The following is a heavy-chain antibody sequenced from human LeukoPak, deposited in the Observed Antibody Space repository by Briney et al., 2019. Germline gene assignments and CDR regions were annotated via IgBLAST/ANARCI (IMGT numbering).Heavy chain of an antibody. J-gene: IGHJ3*02. Sequence: PSETLSLTCTVSGGSISSYYWSWIRQPPGKGLEWIGYIYYSGSTNYNPSLKSRVTISVDTSKNQFSQKLSSVTAADTAVYYCARGVAVAGRAFDIWGQGTMVTVSS. CDR3: ARGVAVAGRAFDI. CDR1: GGSISSYY. D-gene: IGHD6-19*01. CDR2: IYYSGST. V-gene: IGHV4-59*01.